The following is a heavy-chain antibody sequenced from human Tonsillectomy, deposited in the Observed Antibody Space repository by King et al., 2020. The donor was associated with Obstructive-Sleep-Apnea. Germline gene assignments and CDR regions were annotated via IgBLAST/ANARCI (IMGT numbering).Heavy chain of an antibody. CDR2: TYYRSKGYN. V-gene: IGHV6-1*01. D-gene: IGHD3-22*01. CDR1: GDSVSSNSAA. J-gene: IGHJ3*02. CDR3: ATALYYDSSGYSDDAFDI. Sequence: QVQLQQSGPGLVKPSQTLSLTCAISGDSVSSNSAAWNWIRQSPSRGLEWLGRTYYRSKGYNDYAVSVKSRISINPDTSKNQFSLQLNSVTPEDTAVYYCATALYYDSSGYSDDAFDIWGQGTMVTVSS.